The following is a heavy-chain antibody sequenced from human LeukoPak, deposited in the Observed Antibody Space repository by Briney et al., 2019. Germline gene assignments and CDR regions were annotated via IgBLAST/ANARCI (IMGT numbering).Heavy chain of an antibody. CDR2: ISYDGSNK. CDR1: GFTVSSNY. J-gene: IGHJ4*02. CDR3: ARDLSLSYYYGSGSSSGPLGY. Sequence: GGSLRLSCAASGFTVSSNYMSWVRQAPGKGLEWVAVISYDGSNKYYADSVKGRFTISRDNSKNTLYLQMNSLRAEDTAVYYCARDLSLSYYYGSGSSSGPLGYWGQGTLVTVSS. D-gene: IGHD3-10*01. V-gene: IGHV3-30*03.